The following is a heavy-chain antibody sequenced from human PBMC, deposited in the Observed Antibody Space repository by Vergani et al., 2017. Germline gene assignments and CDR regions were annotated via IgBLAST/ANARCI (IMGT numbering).Heavy chain of an antibody. D-gene: IGHD1-1*01. CDR2: IYPADSDT. V-gene: IGHV5-51*01. Sequence: EVELVQSGPEMRKPGESLKISGKGSEYSFGNYWIGWVRQMPGKGLEWMGIIYPADSDTRYSPSFQGQVTISADKSISTAFLQWDSLKASDTALYYCARHTTYTDSWGQGTLVTVSS. CDR1: EYSFGNYW. J-gene: IGHJ4*02. CDR3: ARHTTYTDS.